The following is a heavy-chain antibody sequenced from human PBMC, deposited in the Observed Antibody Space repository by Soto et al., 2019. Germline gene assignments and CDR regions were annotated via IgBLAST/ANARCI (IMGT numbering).Heavy chain of an antibody. Sequence: PSETLSLTCTVSGGSISSGDYYWSWIRQPPGKGLEWIGYIYYSGSTYYNPSLMGRVTISLDMSKSQLSLKLSSVTAADTAVYYCAREMLPPTALEYWFDPWGQGSLVTVSS. V-gene: IGHV4-30-4*02. J-gene: IGHJ5*02. CDR1: GGSISSGDYY. CDR3: AREMLPPTALEYWFDP. D-gene: IGHD2-2*01. CDR2: IYYSGST.